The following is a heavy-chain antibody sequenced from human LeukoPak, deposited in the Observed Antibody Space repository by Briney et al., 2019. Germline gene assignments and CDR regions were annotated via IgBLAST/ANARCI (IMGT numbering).Heavy chain of an antibody. CDR3: ARGLIRDYYGSGSYGPDFDY. J-gene: IGHJ4*02. Sequence: KTSETLSLTCTVSGGSISSYYWSWIRQPPGKGLEWIGEINHSGSTNYNPSLKSRVTISVDTSKNQFSLKLSSVTAADTAVYYCARGLIRDYYGSGSYGPDFDYWGQGTLVTVSS. CDR2: INHSGST. D-gene: IGHD3-10*01. CDR1: GGSISSYY. V-gene: IGHV4-34*01.